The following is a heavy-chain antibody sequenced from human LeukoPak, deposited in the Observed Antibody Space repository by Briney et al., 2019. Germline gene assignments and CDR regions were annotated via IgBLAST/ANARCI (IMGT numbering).Heavy chain of an antibody. D-gene: IGHD1-1*01. Sequence: GGSLRLSCVASGFIVSNDAVDWVRQAPGKVLEWVAFIWFDGSNKHYADSVKGRFTISRDNSGDTLYLQMNSLRAEDTAVYYCVRDPSGSGFAFDSWGQGALVTVSS. V-gene: IGHV3-33*01. J-gene: IGHJ4*02. CDR2: IWFDGSNK. CDR3: VRDPSGSGFAFDS. CDR1: GFIVSNDA.